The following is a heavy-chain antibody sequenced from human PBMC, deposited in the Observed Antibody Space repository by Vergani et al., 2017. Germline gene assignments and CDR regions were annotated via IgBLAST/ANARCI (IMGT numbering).Heavy chain of an antibody. CDR1: GFTFDDYT. CDR2: ISWDGGST. Sequence: EVQLVESGGVVVQPGGSLRLSCAASGFTFDDYTMHWVRQAPGKGLEWVSLISWDGGSTYYADSVKGRFTISRDNSKNSLYLQMNSLRTEDTALYYCAKVIGVTTYYAMDVWGQGTTVTVSS. J-gene: IGHJ6*02. V-gene: IGHV3-43*01. CDR3: AKVIGVTTYYAMDV. D-gene: IGHD4-17*01.